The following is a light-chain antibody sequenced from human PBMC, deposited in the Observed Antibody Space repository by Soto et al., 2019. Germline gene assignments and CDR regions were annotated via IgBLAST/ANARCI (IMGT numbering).Light chain of an antibody. J-gene: IGKJ3*01. CDR2: GAS. CDR1: QSVSSSY. CDR3: QQYGSSPFT. V-gene: IGKV3-20*01. Sequence: EIVLTQSPGTLSLSPGERATLSCRASQSVSSSYLAWYQQTPGQAPRLLIYGASSRATGIPDRFIGSGSGTDFTLTISRLEPEDFAVYYCQQYGSSPFTFGPGTKVDIK.